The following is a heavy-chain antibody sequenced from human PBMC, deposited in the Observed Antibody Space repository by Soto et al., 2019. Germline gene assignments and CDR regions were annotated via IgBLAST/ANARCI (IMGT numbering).Heavy chain of an antibody. CDR2: ISSGSITT. CDR3: ARGGRSSDWGHY. J-gene: IGHJ4*02. Sequence: GGSLRLSCAASGFTFSNAWINWVRQAPGKGLEWVSYISSGSITTYYADSVKGRFTISRDSAKSSLYLQMNSLRDEDTAVYYCARGGRSSDWGHYWGRGTLVTVSS. D-gene: IGHD2-2*01. V-gene: IGHV3-48*02. CDR1: GFTFSNAW.